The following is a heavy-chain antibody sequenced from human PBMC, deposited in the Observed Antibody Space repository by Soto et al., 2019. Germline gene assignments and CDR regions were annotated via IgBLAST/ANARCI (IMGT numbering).Heavy chain of an antibody. CDR1: GGSISSYY. Sequence: SXTLSLTGTVSGGSISSYYWSWIRQPPGKGLEWIGYIYYSGSTNYNPSLKSRVTISVDTSKNQFSLKLSSVTAADTAVYYCARIIAAAGWFDPWGQGTLVTVSS. D-gene: IGHD6-13*01. CDR3: ARIIAAAGWFDP. CDR2: IYYSGST. J-gene: IGHJ5*02. V-gene: IGHV4-59*01.